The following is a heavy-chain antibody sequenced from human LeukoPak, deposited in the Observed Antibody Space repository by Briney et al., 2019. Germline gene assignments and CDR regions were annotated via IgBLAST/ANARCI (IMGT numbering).Heavy chain of an antibody. Sequence: SETLSLTCTVSGGSISSSSYYWGWIRQPPGKGLEWIGEINHSGSTNYNPSLKSRVTISVDTSKNQLSLKLNSVTAADTAVYYCARNKYYYGSGNYGVPNWFDPWGQGTLVTVSS. D-gene: IGHD3-10*01. CDR3: ARNKYYYGSGNYGVPNWFDP. J-gene: IGHJ5*02. V-gene: IGHV4-39*01. CDR2: INHSGST. CDR1: GGSISSSSYY.